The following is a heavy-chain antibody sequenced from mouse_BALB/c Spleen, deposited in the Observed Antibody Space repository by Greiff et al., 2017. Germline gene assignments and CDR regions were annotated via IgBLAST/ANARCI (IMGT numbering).Heavy chain of an antibody. Sequence: VQLQQSGPELVKPGASVKISCKASGYAFSSSWMNWVKQRPGQGLEWIGRIYPGDGDTNYNGKFKGKATLTADKSSSTAYMQLSSLTSVDSAVYFCARDYDYDVGYFDVWGAGTTVTVSS. CDR1: GYAFSSSW. V-gene: IGHV1-82*01. D-gene: IGHD2-4*01. CDR3: ARDYDYDVGYFDV. J-gene: IGHJ1*01. CDR2: IYPGDGDT.